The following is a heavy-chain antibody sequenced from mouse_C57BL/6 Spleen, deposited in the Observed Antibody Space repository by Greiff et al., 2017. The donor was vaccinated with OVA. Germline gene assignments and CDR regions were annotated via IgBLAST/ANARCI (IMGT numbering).Heavy chain of an antibody. D-gene: IGHD1-1*01. CDR2: ISYSGST. CDR3: ARDRDGSIDY. Sequence: VQLQQSGPGMVKPSQSLSLTCTVTGYSITSGYDWHWIRHFPGNKLEWMGYISYSGSTNYNPSLKSRISITHDTSKNHFFLKLNSVTTEDTATYYCARDRDGSIDYWGQGTTLTVSS. V-gene: IGHV3-1*01. J-gene: IGHJ2*01. CDR1: GYSITSGYD.